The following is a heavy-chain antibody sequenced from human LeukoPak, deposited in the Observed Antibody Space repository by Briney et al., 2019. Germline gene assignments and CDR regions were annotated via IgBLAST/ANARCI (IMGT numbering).Heavy chain of an antibody. J-gene: IGHJ5*02. D-gene: IGHD3-10*01. CDR1: GGSISSYY. CDR2: IYYSGST. Sequence: SETLSLTCTVSGGSISSYYWSWIRQPPGKGLEWIGYIYYSGSTNYNPSLKSRVTISVGTSKNQFSLKLSSVTAADTAVYYCARLISPVWFGELLSWFDPWGQGTLVTVSS. V-gene: IGHV4-59*08. CDR3: ARLISPVWFGELLSWFDP.